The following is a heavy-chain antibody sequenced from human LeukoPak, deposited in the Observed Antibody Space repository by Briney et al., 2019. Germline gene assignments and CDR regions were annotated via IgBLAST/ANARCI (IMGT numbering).Heavy chain of an antibody. D-gene: IGHD3-22*01. V-gene: IGHV1-18*01. Sequence: GASVKVSCKASGYTFTSYGISWVRQAPGQGLEWMGWISAYNGNTNYAQKLQGRVTMTTDTSTSTAYMELRSLRSDDTAVYYCARAGWGYYDSSGYPHYYYYYYMDVWGKGTTVTVSS. CDR2: ISAYNGNT. J-gene: IGHJ6*03. CDR1: GYTFTSYG. CDR3: ARAGWGYYDSSGYPHYYYYYYMDV.